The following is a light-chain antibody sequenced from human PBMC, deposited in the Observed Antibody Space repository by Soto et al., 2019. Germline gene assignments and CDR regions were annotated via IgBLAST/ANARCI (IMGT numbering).Light chain of an antibody. CDR2: GNS. CDR1: SSNTGAGYD. CDR3: RSYDSSLSGYV. Sequence: QSVLTQPPSVSGAPGQRVTISCTGSSSNTGAGYDVHLYQQLPGTAPKLLIYGNSNRPSGVPDRFSGSKSGTSASLAITGLQAEDEADYYCRSYDSSLSGYVFGTGTKVTVL. V-gene: IGLV1-40*01. J-gene: IGLJ1*01.